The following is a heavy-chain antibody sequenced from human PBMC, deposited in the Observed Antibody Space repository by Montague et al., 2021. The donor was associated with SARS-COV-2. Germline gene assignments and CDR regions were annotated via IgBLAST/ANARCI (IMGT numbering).Heavy chain of an antibody. CDR2: ISSSGSTI. V-gene: IGHV3-11*01. CDR3: ARDDLIVGNTKDYYYGMDV. Sequence: SLRFSCAASGLTFSDYYMSWIRQAPGKGLEWVSHISSSGSTINYADSVKGRFTISRDNAKNSLYLQMNSLRAEDTALYYCARDDLIVGNTKDYYYGMDVWGQGTTVTVSS. J-gene: IGHJ6*02. CDR1: GLTFSDYY. D-gene: IGHD1-26*01.